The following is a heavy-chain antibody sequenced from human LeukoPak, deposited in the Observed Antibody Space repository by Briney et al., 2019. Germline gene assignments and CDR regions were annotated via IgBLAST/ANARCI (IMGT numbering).Heavy chain of an antibody. J-gene: IGHJ4*02. CDR3: ATEAYCGGDCSLYYFDY. Sequence: ASVKVSCKASGYTFTGYYMNWVRQAPGQGLEWMGWINPNSGGTNYAQKFQGRVTMTRDTSISTAYMELSRLRSDDTAVYYCATEAYCGGDCSLYYFDYWGQGTLVTVSS. CDR1: GYTFTGYY. V-gene: IGHV1-2*02. CDR2: INPNSGGT. D-gene: IGHD2-21*02.